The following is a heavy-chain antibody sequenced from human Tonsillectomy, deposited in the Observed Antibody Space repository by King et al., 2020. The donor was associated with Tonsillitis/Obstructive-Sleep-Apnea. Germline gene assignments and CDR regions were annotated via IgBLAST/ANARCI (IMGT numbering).Heavy chain of an antibody. J-gene: IGHJ4*02. D-gene: IGHD6-19*01. V-gene: IGHV3-48*02. CDR2: ISSSSSTI. CDR3: ARAGQWLAPGGGYYFDS. CDR1: GFTFSSYS. Sequence: EVQLVESGGGLVQPGGSLRLSCAASGFTFSSYSMNWVRQAPGKGLEWVSYISSSSSTIYYADSVKGRFTLSRDNAKNSLYLQMNSLRDEDTAVYSCARAGQWLAPGGGYYFDSWGQGTLVTVSS.